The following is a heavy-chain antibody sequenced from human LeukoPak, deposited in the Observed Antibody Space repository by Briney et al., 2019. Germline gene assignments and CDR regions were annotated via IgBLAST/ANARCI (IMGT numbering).Heavy chain of an antibody. CDR3: ARDRGYSYGGLFYYYGMDV. CDR1: GGSISSYY. V-gene: IGHV4-59*01. D-gene: IGHD5-18*01. CDR2: IYYSGST. J-gene: IGHJ6*02. Sequence: SETLSLTCTVSGGSISSYYWSWIRQPPGKGLEWIGYIYYSGSTNYNPSLKSRVTISVDTSKNQSSLKLSSVTAADTAVYYCARDRGYSYGGLFYYYGMDVWGQGTTVTVSS.